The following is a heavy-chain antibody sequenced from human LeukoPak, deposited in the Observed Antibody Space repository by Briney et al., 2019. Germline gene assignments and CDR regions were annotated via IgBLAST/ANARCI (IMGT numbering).Heavy chain of an antibody. V-gene: IGHV3-30*04. CDR3: ASGDPDINSHFDY. J-gene: IGHJ4*02. CDR2: ISYDGSNK. CDR1: GVRFSSYA. D-gene: IGHD2-15*01. Sequence: PGRSLRLSCAASGVRFSSYAVHWVRQAPGKGLEWEAVISYDGSNKYYADSVKGRFTISRDNSKSTLYLQMNSLRAEDTAVYYCASGDPDINSHFDYWGQGTLVTVPS.